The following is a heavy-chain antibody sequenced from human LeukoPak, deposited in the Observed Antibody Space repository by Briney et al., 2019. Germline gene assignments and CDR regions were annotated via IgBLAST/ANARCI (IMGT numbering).Heavy chain of an antibody. D-gene: IGHD2-15*01. V-gene: IGHV3-30*18. CDR3: AKGDCSSGTCSPFDY. Sequence: GGSLRLSCAAPGLTFRSYGMHWVRQAPGKGLEWVAVISYDGGTQYYADSVKGRFTISRDNSKNTLYLQMNSLRPEDTAVYYCAKGDCSSGTCSPFDYWGQGTLVTVSS. J-gene: IGHJ4*02. CDR2: ISYDGGTQ. CDR1: GLTFRSYG.